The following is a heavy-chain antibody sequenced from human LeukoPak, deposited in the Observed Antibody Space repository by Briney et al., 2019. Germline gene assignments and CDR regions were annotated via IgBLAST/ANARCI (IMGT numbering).Heavy chain of an antibody. Sequence: PGGSLRLSCAASGFTFSSYAMSWVRQGPGKGLEWVSGISGGGDNTYYADSVKGRFTISRDNSKNTLYVQVNSLGTEDTAAYYCAKGSYYDSSGSFYFDYWGQGTLVTVSS. D-gene: IGHD3-22*01. CDR1: GFTFSSYA. CDR2: ISGGGDNT. J-gene: IGHJ4*02. CDR3: AKGSYYDSSGSFYFDY. V-gene: IGHV3-23*01.